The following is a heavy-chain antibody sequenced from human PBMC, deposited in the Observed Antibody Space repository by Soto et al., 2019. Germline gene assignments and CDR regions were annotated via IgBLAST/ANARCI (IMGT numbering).Heavy chain of an antibody. Sequence: QMHLQESGPGLVKPSETLSLTCTVPGGSVTSDEDYWTWIRQSPGKGLEWIGYISNSGSTGDNPSFTTRLSMSVDRSKNQFTLRLTSVTAADTSVDLCATESGSTYGYFDHWGQGTQVTVSS. J-gene: IGHJ4*02. CDR2: ISNSGST. CDR1: GGSVTSDEDY. V-gene: IGHV4-30-4*01. D-gene: IGHD5-18*01. CDR3: ATESGSTYGYFDH.